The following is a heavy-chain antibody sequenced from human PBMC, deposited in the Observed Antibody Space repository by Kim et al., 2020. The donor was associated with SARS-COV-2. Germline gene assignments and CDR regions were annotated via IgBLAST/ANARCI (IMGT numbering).Heavy chain of an antibody. Sequence: RTSYADTGKSRLTISRDNAKNTLSLQMNSLRAEDTAVYYWARAGAAGAFDIWGQGTMVTVSS. CDR3: ARAGAAGAFDI. V-gene: IGHV3-74*01. D-gene: IGHD6-13*01. CDR2: RT. J-gene: IGHJ3*02.